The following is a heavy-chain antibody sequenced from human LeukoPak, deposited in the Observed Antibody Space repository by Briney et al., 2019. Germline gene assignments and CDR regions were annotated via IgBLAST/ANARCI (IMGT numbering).Heavy chain of an antibody. CDR3: AREGYSYGRRFEYFQH. CDR2: INPNGGGT. V-gene: IGHV1-2*06. J-gene: IGHJ1*01. D-gene: IGHD5-18*01. CDR1: GYTFTGYY. Sequence: GASVKVSCKASGYTFTGYYMHWVRQAPGQGLEWMGRINPNGGGTNYAQKFQGRVTMTRDTSISTAYMELSRLRSDDTAVYYCAREGYSYGRRFEYFQHWGQGTLVTVSS.